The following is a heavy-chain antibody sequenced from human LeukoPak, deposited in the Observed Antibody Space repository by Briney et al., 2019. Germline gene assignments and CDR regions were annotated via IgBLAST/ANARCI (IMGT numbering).Heavy chain of an antibody. CDR3: AKDGDPESGYDLVQSSFDY. V-gene: IGHV3-30*02. CDR2: IRYDGSNK. CDR1: GFTFSSYG. D-gene: IGHD5-12*01. J-gene: IGHJ4*02. Sequence: PGRSLRLSCAASGFTFSSYGMHWVRQAPGKGLEWVAFIRYDGSNKYYADSVKGRFTISRDNSKNTLYLQMNSLRAEDTAVYYCAKDGDPESGYDLVQSSFDYWGQGTLVTVSS.